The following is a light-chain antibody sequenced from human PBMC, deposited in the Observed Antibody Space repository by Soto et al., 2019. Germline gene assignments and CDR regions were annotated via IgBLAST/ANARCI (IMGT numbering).Light chain of an antibody. CDR1: SSNIGAGYD. J-gene: IGLJ1*01. CDR2: DNN. CDR3: QSYDTSMSGYV. V-gene: IGLV1-40*01. Sequence: QSVLTQSSSVSGAPGQRVTLSCTGSSSNIGAGYDVHWYQQLPGAAPKLLIYDNNNRPSGVPDRFSGSKSGASASLAITGLQAEDEADYYCQSYDTSMSGYVFGTGTKVTVL.